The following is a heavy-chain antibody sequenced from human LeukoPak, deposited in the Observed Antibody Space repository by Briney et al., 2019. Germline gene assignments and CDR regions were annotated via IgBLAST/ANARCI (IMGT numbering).Heavy chain of an antibody. D-gene: IGHD1-26*01. CDR3: AREKPLRSGSYFSDY. V-gene: IGHV4-59*12. Sequence: SETLSLTCSVSGGSISSYYWSWIRQPPGKGLEWIGYIYYGGSTNYSPSLKSRVTISVDTSKNQFSLKLSSVTAADTAVYYCAREKPLRSGSYFSDYWGQGTLVTVSS. CDR2: IYYGGST. CDR1: GGSISSYY. J-gene: IGHJ4*02.